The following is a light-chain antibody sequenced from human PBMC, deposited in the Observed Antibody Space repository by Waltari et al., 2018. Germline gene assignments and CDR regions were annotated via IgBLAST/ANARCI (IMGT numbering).Light chain of an antibody. CDR3: QQYSKWPPHT. CDR2: GAS. V-gene: IGKV3-15*01. J-gene: IGKJ2*01. Sequence: ETVMTQFPATLSVSPGETATLSCRASQSVSSNLAWNQQKPGQAPRLLIYGASTRATGIPARFSGSGSGTDFTLTISSLQSEDFAVYYCQQYSKWPPHTFGQGTKLEL. CDR1: QSVSSN.